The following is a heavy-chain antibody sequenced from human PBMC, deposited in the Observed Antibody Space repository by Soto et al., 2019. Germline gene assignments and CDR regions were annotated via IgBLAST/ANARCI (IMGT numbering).Heavy chain of an antibody. V-gene: IGHV3-48*02. CDR2: ISTSSSTI. CDR1: GFTFSSYS. CDR3: ARTPTPYCGGDCYADY. J-gene: IGHJ4*02. Sequence: PGGSLRLSCAASGFTFSSYSMNWVRQAPGKGLEWVSYISTSSSTIYYTDSVKGRFTIPRDNAKNSLYLQMNGLRDEDAAVYYCARTPTPYCGGDCYADYWGQGTLVTVSS. D-gene: IGHD2-21*02.